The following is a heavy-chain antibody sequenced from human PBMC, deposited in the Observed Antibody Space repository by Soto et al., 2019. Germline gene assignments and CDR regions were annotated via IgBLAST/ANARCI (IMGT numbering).Heavy chain of an antibody. CDR1: GFTFGSYG. CDR3: AKGPRGSGKPRYYFDY. CDR2: ISYDGSNK. J-gene: IGHJ4*02. V-gene: IGHV3-30*18. D-gene: IGHD3-16*01. Sequence: PGGSLRLSCAASGFTFGSYGMHWVRQAPGKGLEWVAVISYDGSNKYYADSVKGRFTVSRDNSKNTLYLQMNSLRAEDTAVYYCAKGPRGSGKPRYYFDYWGQGTLVTVSS.